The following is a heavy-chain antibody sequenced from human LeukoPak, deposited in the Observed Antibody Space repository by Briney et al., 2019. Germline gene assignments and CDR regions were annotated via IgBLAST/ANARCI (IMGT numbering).Heavy chain of an antibody. CDR3: ARDWVAGVPFDAFDI. CDR1: GFTLSSYW. CDR2: IKEDGSEK. V-gene: IGHV3-7*03. Sequence: PGGSLRLSCAASGFTLSSYWMSWVRQAPGKGLEWVANIKEDGSEKYYVDSVKGRFTISRDNAKNSLYLHMNSQTAEDTAMYYCARDWVAGVPFDAFDIWGQGTMVSVSS. J-gene: IGHJ3*02. D-gene: IGHD3-10*01.